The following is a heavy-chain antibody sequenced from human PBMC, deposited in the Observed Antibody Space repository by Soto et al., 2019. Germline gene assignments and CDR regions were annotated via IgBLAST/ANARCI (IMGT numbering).Heavy chain of an antibody. Sequence: PGGSLRLSCAASGFTFSSYAMHWVRQAPGKGLEWVAVISYDGSNKYYADSVKGRFTISRDNSKNTLYLQMNSLRAEDTAVYYCARALACSGGSCYIATRYYYGMDVSGQGTTVTVSS. V-gene: IGHV3-30-3*01. J-gene: IGHJ6*02. CDR1: GFTFSSYA. D-gene: IGHD2-15*01. CDR3: ARALACSGGSCYIATRYYYGMDV. CDR2: ISYDGSNK.